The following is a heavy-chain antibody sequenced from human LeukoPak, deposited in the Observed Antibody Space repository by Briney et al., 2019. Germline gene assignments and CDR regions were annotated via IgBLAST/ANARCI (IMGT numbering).Heavy chain of an antibody. CDR2: IDWGDDK. J-gene: IGHJ6*03. Sequence: SGPALVKPTQTLTLTCTFSGFSLSTSGMCVSWIRQPPGKALEWLARIDWGDDKYYSTSLKTRLTISKDTSKNQVVLTMTNMDPVDTATYYCARIRAYCSSTSCYGYYYYYMDVWGKGTTVTVSS. CDR1: GFSLSTSGMC. D-gene: IGHD2-2*01. V-gene: IGHV2-70*11. CDR3: ARIRAYCSSTSCYGYYYYYMDV.